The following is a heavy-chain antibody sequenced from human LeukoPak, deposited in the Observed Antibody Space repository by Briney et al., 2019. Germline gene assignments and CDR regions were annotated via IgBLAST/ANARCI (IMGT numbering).Heavy chain of an antibody. Sequence: SETLSLTCAVYSGSFSGYYWSWIRQPPGKGLEWIGEINHSGSTNYNPSLKSRVTISVDTSKNQFSLKLSSVTAADTAVYYCARGLSPSTNYDFRDYWGQGTLVTVSS. CDR1: SGSFSGYY. D-gene: IGHD3-3*01. CDR3: ARGLSPSTNYDFRDY. CDR2: INHSGST. V-gene: IGHV4-34*01. J-gene: IGHJ4*02.